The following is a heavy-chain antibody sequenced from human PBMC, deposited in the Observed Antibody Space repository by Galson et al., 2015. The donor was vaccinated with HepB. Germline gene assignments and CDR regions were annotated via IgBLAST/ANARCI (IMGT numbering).Heavy chain of an antibody. V-gene: IGHV1-18*01. D-gene: IGHD1-26*01. CDR2: ISAYNGKT. CDR3: SRDPGRGNWFDP. CDR1: GYTCSSYG. Sequence: SVQVSCKASGYTCSSYGISWVRQAPGQGLERLGWISAYNGKTNYAQKLQGRVAMTTDTSPSTADMELRSLRSDDTAVYYCSRDPGRGNWFDPWDQGTLVTVSA. J-gene: IGHJ5*02.